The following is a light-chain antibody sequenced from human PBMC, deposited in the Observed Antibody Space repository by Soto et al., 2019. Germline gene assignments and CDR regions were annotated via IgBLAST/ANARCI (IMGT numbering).Light chain of an antibody. V-gene: IGKV3-15*01. CDR2: DAS. CDR3: QHFNNWPL. Sequence: EIVMTQSPATLSVSLGERATLSCRASQSVSDNLDWYQQRPGQAPRLLIYDASTRATGIPARFSGSGSGTEFTLTISSLQSEDFAVYYCQHFNNWPLFGQGTKVEIK. CDR1: QSVSDN. J-gene: IGKJ1*01.